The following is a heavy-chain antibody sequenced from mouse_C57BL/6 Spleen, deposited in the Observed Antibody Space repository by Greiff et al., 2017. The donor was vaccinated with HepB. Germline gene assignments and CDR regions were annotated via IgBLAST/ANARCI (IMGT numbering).Heavy chain of an antibody. D-gene: IGHD1-1*01. V-gene: IGHV5-12*01. J-gene: IGHJ4*01. Sequence: EVQRVESGGGLVQPGGSLKLSCAASGFTFSDYYMYWVRQTPEKRLEWVAYISNGGGSTYYPDTVKGRFTISRDNAKNTLYLQMSRLKSEDTAMYYCARHPITTVVAMDYWGQGTSVTVSS. CDR2: ISNGGGST. CDR3: ARHPITTVVAMDY. CDR1: GFTFSDYY.